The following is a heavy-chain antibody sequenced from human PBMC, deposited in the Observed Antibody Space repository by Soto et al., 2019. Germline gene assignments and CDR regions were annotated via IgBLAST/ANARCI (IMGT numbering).Heavy chain of an antibody. J-gene: IGHJ5*02. CDR2: ISSSGSTI. D-gene: IGHD2-2*01. Sequence: GGSLRLSCAASGFTFSDYYMSWIRQAPGKGLEWVSYISSSGSTIYYADSVKGRFTISRDNAKNSLYLQMNSLRAEDTAVYYCAREAIVVVPAQPWFDPWGQGTLVTVSS. CDR3: AREAIVVVPAQPWFDP. V-gene: IGHV3-11*01. CDR1: GFTFSDYY.